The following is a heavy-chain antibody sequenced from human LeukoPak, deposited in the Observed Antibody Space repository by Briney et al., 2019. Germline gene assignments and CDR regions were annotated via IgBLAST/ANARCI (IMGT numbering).Heavy chain of an antibody. V-gene: IGHV3-73*01. CDR1: GFTFSGSA. Sequence: GGSLRLSCAASGFTFSGSAMHWVRQASGKGLEWVCRIRIKANSYATAYAASVKGRFTISRDDSKNTAYLQMDSLKTEDTAVYYCTGNYYGSGSYADFDYWGQGTLVTVSS. J-gene: IGHJ4*02. D-gene: IGHD3-10*01. CDR2: IRIKANSYAT. CDR3: TGNYYGSGSYADFDY.